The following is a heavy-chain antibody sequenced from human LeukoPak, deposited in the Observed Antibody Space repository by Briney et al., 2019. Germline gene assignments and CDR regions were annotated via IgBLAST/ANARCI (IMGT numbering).Heavy chain of an antibody. Sequence: GGSLRLSCAASGFTFSNYGMHWVRQAPGKGLEWVAVILNDGINKNYTDSVKGRFTISRDNSKNTLYLQMNSLRAEDTALYDCATEIIRRYNGSRQDGMDVWGQGTTVTVSS. V-gene: IGHV3-30*02. CDR1: GFTFSNYG. D-gene: IGHD1-26*01. J-gene: IGHJ6*02. CDR2: ILNDGINK. CDR3: ATEIIRRYNGSRQDGMDV.